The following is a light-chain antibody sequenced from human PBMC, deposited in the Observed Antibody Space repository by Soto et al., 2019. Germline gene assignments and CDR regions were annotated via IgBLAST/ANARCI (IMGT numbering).Light chain of an antibody. Sequence: EVVMTQSPATLSVSPGERATLSCRASQKVYSNLAWYQQRPGQVPRLLIYDASTRATDIPARFSGSGSGTEFTLTISSLQSEDFAIYYCQEYNNWPPAWTFGQGTKVEIK. CDR1: QKVYSN. CDR3: QEYNNWPPAWT. CDR2: DAS. J-gene: IGKJ1*01. V-gene: IGKV3-15*01.